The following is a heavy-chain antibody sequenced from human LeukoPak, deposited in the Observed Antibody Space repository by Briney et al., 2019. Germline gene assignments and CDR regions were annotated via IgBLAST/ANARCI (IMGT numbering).Heavy chain of an antibody. CDR1: GFTFSDSA. D-gene: IGHD1-26*01. V-gene: IGHV3-73*01. CDR3: TTDGVGIEGATFDY. Sequence: GGSLKLSCAASGFTFSDSAMHWVRQASGKGLEWVGRIRSKANNYATAYAASVKGRFTISRDDSKNTAFLQMNSLKTEDTAVYYCTTDGVGIEGATFDYWGQGTLVTVSS. J-gene: IGHJ4*02. CDR2: IRSKANNYAT.